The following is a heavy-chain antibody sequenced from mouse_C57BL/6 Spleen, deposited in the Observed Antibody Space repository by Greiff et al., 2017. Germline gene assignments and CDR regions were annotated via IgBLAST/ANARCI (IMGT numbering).Heavy chain of an antibody. CDR3: ARRKNLGAMDY. Sequence: VQLQQPGAELVRPGSSVKLSCKASGYTFTSYWMDWVKQRPGQGLEWIGNIYPSDSETHYNQKFKDKATLTVDKSSSTAYMQLSSLTSEDSAVYYCARRKNLGAMDYWGQGTSVTVSS. J-gene: IGHJ4*01. CDR1: GYTFTSYW. D-gene: IGHD3-3*01. V-gene: IGHV1-61*01. CDR2: IYPSDSET.